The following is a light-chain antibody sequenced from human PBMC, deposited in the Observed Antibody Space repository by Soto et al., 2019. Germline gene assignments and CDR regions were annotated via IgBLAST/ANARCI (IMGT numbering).Light chain of an antibody. CDR2: EGS. J-gene: IGLJ1*01. CDR3: CPGAGIRTYV. V-gene: IGLV2-23*01. CDR1: SSDVGSYNL. Sequence: QSALTQPASVSGSPGQSITISCTGTSSDVGSYNLVSWYQQHPGKAPKLMIYEGSKRPSGVSNRFSGSKSGNTASLTIFGLRAGNEADYNCCPGAGIRTYVFGTGTKVTFL.